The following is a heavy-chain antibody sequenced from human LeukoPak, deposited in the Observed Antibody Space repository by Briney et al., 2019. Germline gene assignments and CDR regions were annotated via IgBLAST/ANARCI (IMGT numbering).Heavy chain of an antibody. CDR1: GGSISSYY. Sequence: SETLSLTCTVSGGSISSYYWAWIRQPPGKGLEWIGSIYYSGSTYYSSSLKSRVTISVDTSKNQFSLKLSSVTAADTAVYYCARVETTMIVVAFDYWGQGTLVTVSS. V-gene: IGHV4-39*07. J-gene: IGHJ4*02. CDR2: IYYSGST. CDR3: ARVETTMIVVAFDY. D-gene: IGHD3-22*01.